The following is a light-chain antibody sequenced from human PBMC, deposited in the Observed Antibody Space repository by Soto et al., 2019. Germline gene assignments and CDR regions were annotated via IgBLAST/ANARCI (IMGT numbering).Light chain of an antibody. J-gene: IGLJ7*01. CDR1: TGAVAIGNS. V-gene: IGLV7-43*01. CDR2: SVN. Sequence: QAVVTQEPSLTVSPGGTVTLTCSSSTGAVAIGNSPNWFHQKPGQPPKSLVYSVNNRHSWTPARFSGSLLGGKAALTLSGVQPEDEGDYYCLLYDGDAAVFGGGTQLTVL. CDR3: LLYDGDAAV.